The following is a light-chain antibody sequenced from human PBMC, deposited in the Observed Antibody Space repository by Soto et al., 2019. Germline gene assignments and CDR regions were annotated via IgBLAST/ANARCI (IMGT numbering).Light chain of an antibody. V-gene: IGKV3-20*01. CDR3: QQYGSSPHT. CDR1: QSVSRSY. J-gene: IGKJ2*01. Sequence: EIVLTQSPGTLSLSPGERATLSCRASQSVSRSYLAWYQHKPGQAPRLFIYGASSRATGIPDRFSGSGSGTDLTLAISRLEPEDFAVYYCQQYGSSPHTVGQGTKLEIK. CDR2: GAS.